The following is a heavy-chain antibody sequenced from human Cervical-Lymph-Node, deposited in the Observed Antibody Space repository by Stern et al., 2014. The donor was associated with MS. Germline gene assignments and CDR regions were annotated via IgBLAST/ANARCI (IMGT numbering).Heavy chain of an antibody. Sequence: VQLVESGGAVVQPGRSLRLSCAASGFTFSSYGMHWVRQAPGQGLEWVPVISYDGNHKYYAASVKGRFTISRDNSKNTLHLQMNSVTPDDTAIYDCARDYEDTSMLFDHWGQGTLVTVSS. CDR2: ISYDGNHK. CDR3: ARDYEDTSMLFDH. V-gene: IGHV3-30*03. D-gene: IGHD2-8*01. CDR1: GFTFSSYG. J-gene: IGHJ4*02.